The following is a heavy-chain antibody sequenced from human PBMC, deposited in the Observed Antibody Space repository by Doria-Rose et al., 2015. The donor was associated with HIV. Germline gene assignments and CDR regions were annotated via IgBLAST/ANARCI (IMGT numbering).Heavy chain of an antibody. D-gene: IGHD6-13*01. V-gene: IGHV2-26*01. CDR2: IFSDDER. CDR1: GVSLSSPGMG. CDR3: ARIKSSRWYHKYYFDF. Sequence: SGPVLVEPTETLTLTCTVSGVSLSSPGMGVSWIRQPPGKALEWLANIFSDDERSYQTSLKSRLTISRGTSKSQVVLTMTDMDPVDTATYYCARIKSSRWYHKYYFDFWGQGTLVIVSA. J-gene: IGHJ4*02.